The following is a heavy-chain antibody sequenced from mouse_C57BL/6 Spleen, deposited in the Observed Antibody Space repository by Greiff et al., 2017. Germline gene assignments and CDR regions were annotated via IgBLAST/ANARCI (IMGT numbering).Heavy chain of an antibody. CDR2: IYPGDGDT. D-gene: IGHD3-2*02. Sequence: VQLQQSGPELVKPGASVKISCKASGYAFSSSWMNWVKQRPGKGLEWIGRIYPGDGDTNYNGKFKGKATLTADKSSSTAYMQLSSLTSEDSAVYFCARGAQATSFAYWGQGTLVTVSA. CDR3: ARGAQATSFAY. CDR1: GYAFSSSW. J-gene: IGHJ3*01. V-gene: IGHV1-82*01.